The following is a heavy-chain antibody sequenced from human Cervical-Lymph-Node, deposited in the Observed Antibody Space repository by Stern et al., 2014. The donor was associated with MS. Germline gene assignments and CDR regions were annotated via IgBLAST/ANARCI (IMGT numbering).Heavy chain of an antibody. CDR1: GGPFSSGSFY. V-gene: IGHV4-61*01. CDR3: ARNTAVAGLFDY. Sequence: QLQLQESGPGLVKPSESLSLSCTVSGGPFSSGSFYWSRLRPPPGQGLVWIGYIDDSGSTYYHPSLNTLATLSVDTSNNPFFLKMSSVTAADTAVYYCARNTAVAGLFDYWGQGTLVTVSS. CDR2: IDDSGST. D-gene: IGHD6-19*01. J-gene: IGHJ4*02.